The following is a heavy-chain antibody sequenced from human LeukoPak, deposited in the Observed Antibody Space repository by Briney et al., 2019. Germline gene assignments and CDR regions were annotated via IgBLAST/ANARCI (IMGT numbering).Heavy chain of an antibody. CDR1: GFRFTNAW. V-gene: IGHV3-15*07. J-gene: IGHJ4*02. D-gene: IGHD2-15*01. Sequence: GGSLRLSCAASGFRFTNAWMNWVRQAPGKGLEWVGRIKSKTDGGTIDYAAPVRGRFTISRDDPKNTLYLQMNSLKAEDTAVYYCITRGVVAWGQGTLVTVSS. CDR2: IKSKTDGGTI. CDR3: ITRGVVA.